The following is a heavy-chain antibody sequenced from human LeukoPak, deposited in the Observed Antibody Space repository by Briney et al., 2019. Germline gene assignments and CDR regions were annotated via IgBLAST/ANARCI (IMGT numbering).Heavy chain of an antibody. CDR3: ARGYCSSTSCLYYFDY. J-gene: IGHJ4*02. V-gene: IGHV4-34*01. Sequence: PSETLSLTCAVYGGSFSGYYWSWIRQPPGEGLEWIGEINHSGSTNYNPSLKSRVTISVDTSKNQFSLKLSSVTAADTAVYYCARGYCSSTSCLYYFDYWGQGTLVTVSS. CDR2: INHSGST. D-gene: IGHD2-2*01. CDR1: GGSFSGYY.